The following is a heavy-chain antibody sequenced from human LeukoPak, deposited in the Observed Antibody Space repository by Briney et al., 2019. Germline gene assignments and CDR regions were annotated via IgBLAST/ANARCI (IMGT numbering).Heavy chain of an antibody. CDR1: GFTFSSYW. CDR2: INTDGSST. J-gene: IGHJ5*02. Sequence: GGSLRLSCAASGFTFSSYWMHWVRQAPGKGLVWVSRINTDGSSTSYADSVKGRFTISRDNAKNTLYLQMNSLRAEDTAVYYCARVRVVAATSRWFDPWGQGTLVTVSS. CDR3: ARVRVVAATSRWFDP. D-gene: IGHD2-15*01. V-gene: IGHV3-74*01.